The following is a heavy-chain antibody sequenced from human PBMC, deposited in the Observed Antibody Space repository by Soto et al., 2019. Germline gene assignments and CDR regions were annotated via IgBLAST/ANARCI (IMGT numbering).Heavy chain of an antibody. D-gene: IGHD1-20*01. CDR3: AKDRPITGCTNALYYYGMDV. Sequence: GGSLRLSCAASGFTFSSYAMSWVRQAPGKGLEWVSAISGSGGSTYYADSVKGRFTISRDNSKNTLYLQMNSLRAEDTAVYYCAKDRPITGCTNALYYYGMDVWGQGTKVTVYS. CDR2: ISGSGGST. J-gene: IGHJ6*02. CDR1: GFTFSSYA. V-gene: IGHV3-23*01.